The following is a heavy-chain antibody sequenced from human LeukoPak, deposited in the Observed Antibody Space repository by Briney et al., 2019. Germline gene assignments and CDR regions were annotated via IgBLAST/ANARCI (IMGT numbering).Heavy chain of an antibody. CDR3: ARGYYYDSSGYFEFDY. Sequence: GASVKVSCKASGGIXSSYAISWVRQAPGQGLEWMGRIIPILGIANYAQKFQGRVTITADKSTSTAYMELSSLRSEDTAVYYCARGYYYDSSGYFEFDYWGQGTLVTVSS. CDR1: GGIXSSYA. J-gene: IGHJ4*02. D-gene: IGHD3-22*01. V-gene: IGHV1-69*04. CDR2: IIPILGIA.